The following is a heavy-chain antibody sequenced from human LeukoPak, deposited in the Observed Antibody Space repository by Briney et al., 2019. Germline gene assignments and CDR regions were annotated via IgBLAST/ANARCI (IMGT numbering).Heavy chain of an antibody. D-gene: IGHD1-26*01. CDR3: AKDRNLVGATSYYFDY. CDR2: ISWNSGSI. J-gene: IGHJ4*02. CDR1: GFTFDDYA. V-gene: IGHV3-9*01. Sequence: GRSLRLSCAASGFTFDDYAMHWVRQAPGKGLEWVSGISWNSGSIGYADSVKGRFTISRDNAKNSLYLQMNSLRAEDTALYYCAKDRNLVGATSYYFDYWGQGTLVTVSS.